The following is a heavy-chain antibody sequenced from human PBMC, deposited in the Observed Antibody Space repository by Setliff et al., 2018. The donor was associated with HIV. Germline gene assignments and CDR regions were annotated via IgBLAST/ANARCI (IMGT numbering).Heavy chain of an antibody. D-gene: IGHD2-8*01. Sequence: ASETLSLTCAVYGGAFNDYYWNWIRQPPGEGLQWIGEINHSGNINYNPSLRSRVTMSVDTSKKQFSPNVTSVTAADTAVYYCARGTYYNGGHLPLDSWGQGALVTVSS. V-gene: IGHV4-34*01. CDR3: ARGTYYNGGHLPLDS. CDR1: GGAFNDYY. J-gene: IGHJ4*02. CDR2: INHSGNI.